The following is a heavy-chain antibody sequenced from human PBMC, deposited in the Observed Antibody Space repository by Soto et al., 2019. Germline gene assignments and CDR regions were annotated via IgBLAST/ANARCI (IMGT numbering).Heavy chain of an antibody. CDR2: INSDGSST. CDR3: ARGRHYDFWSGIGPYAQDDAFDI. J-gene: IGHJ3*02. Sequence: GGSLRLSCAASGFTFSSYWMHWVRQAPGKGLVWVSRINSDGSSTSYADSVKGRFTISRDNAKNTLYLQMNSLRAEDTAVYYCARGRHYDFWSGIGPYAQDDAFDIWGQGTMVTVSS. D-gene: IGHD3-3*01. CDR1: GFTFSSYW. V-gene: IGHV3-74*01.